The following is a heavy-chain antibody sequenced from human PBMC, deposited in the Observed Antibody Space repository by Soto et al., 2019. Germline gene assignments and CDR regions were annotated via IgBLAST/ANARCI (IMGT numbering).Heavy chain of an antibody. Sequence: ASVKVYCKASGYTFTSYAMHWVRQAPGQRLEWMGWINAGNGNTKYSQKFQGRVTITRDTSASTAYMELSSLRSEDTAVYYCARAYVDIVATLYYYYMDVWGKGTTVTVSS. CDR3: ARAYVDIVATLYYYYMDV. CDR2: INAGNGNT. V-gene: IGHV1-3*01. J-gene: IGHJ6*03. CDR1: GYTFTSYA. D-gene: IGHD5-12*01.